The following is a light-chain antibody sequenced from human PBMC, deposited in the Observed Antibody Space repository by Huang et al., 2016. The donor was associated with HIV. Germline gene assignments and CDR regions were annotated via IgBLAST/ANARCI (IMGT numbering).Light chain of an antibody. Sequence: EIVMTQCPATLSVSPGERATLFCRASQNVSTNLAGYQQKLGQAPRLLIYGASTRATGIPVRFSGSGSGIEFTLTISSLQSEDLAVYYCQQYNKWPPPFGGGTKVEIK. CDR3: QQYNKWPPP. V-gene: IGKV3-15*01. J-gene: IGKJ4*01. CDR1: QNVSTN. CDR2: GAS.